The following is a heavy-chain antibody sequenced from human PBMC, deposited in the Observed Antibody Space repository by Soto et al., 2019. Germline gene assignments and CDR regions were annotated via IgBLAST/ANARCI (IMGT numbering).Heavy chain of an antibody. Sequence: SETLSLTCTVSGGSISSGGYSWSWIRQPPGKGLEWIGYIYHSGSTYYNPSLKSRVTISVDRSKNQFSLKLSSVTAADTAVYYCARAFTMVRGVRDNWFDPWGQGTLVTVSS. J-gene: IGHJ5*02. D-gene: IGHD3-10*01. CDR2: IYHSGST. V-gene: IGHV4-30-2*01. CDR1: GGSISSGGYS. CDR3: ARAFTMVRGVRDNWFDP.